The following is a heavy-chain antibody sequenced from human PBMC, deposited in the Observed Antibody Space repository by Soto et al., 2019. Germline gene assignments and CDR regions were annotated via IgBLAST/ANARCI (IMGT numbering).Heavy chain of an antibody. CDR3: AREGGGWTTKYYFDY. CDR1: GFTFSSYR. J-gene: IGHJ4*01. Sequence: PGGSLRLSCAASGFTFSSYRMNGVRQAPGKGLEWVSSISSSSSYIYYADSVTGRFTISRDNAKNSLYLQMNSLRAEDTAVYYCAREGGGWTTKYYFDYWGPGTLVTGSS. CDR2: ISSSSSYI. D-gene: IGHD6-19*01. V-gene: IGHV3-21*01.